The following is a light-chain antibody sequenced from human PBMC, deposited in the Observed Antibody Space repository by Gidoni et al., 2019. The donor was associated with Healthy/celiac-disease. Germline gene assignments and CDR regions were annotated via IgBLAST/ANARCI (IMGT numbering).Light chain of an antibody. CDR2: DAS. CDR1: QSVSSY. CDR3: QQRSNCPPWT. V-gene: IGKV3-11*01. J-gene: IGKJ1*01. Sequence: EIVLTQSPATLSLSPGERATLSCRASQSVSSYLAWYQQKPGQAPRLLIYDASNRAPGIPARFSGSGSGTDVTLTISSLEPEDFAVYYCQQRSNCPPWTFGQGTKVEIK.